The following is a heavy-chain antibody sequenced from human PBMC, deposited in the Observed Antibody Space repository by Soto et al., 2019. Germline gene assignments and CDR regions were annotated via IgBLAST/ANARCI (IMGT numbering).Heavy chain of an antibody. Sequence: QVQLVQSGAEVKKPGSSVKVSCTASGGTFRSYTISWVRQAPGQGLEWMGRIIPILGIANYAQKFQGRVTFTADKSTSTAYMELSSLRSEDTAVYYCASSNMTTVTTFDYWGQGTLVTVSS. CDR1: GGTFRSYT. V-gene: IGHV1-69*02. CDR3: ASSNMTTVTTFDY. CDR2: IIPILGIA. D-gene: IGHD4-17*01. J-gene: IGHJ4*02.